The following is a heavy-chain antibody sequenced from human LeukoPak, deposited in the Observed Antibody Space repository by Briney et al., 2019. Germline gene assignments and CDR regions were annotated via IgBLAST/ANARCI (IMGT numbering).Heavy chain of an antibody. V-gene: IGHV1-69*06. Sequence: ASVKVSCKASGGTFSSYAISWVRQAPGQGLEWMGGIIPFFGTANYAQKLQGRVTITSDKSTSTAYMELSSLRSEDTAVYYCAKGRGYCYGAGSYIGDYYYYYYMCVWGKGTTVTVS. CDR1: GGTFSSYA. CDR2: IIPFFGTA. D-gene: IGHD3-10*01. J-gene: IGHJ6*03. CDR3: AKGRGYCYGAGSYIGDYYYYYYMCV.